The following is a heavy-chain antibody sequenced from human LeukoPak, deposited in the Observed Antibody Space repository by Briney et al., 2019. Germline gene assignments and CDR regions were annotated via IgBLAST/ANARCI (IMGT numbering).Heavy chain of an antibody. J-gene: IGHJ4*02. CDR1: GGSISSSSYY. D-gene: IGHD3-10*01. CDR2: IYYSGST. V-gene: IGHV4-39*07. Sequence: SETLSLTCTVSGGSISSSSYYWGWIRQPPGKGLEWIGSIYYSGSTYYNPSLKSRVTISVDTSKNQFSLKLSSVTAADTAVYYCARVLLWFGESYYFDYWGQGTLVTVSS. CDR3: ARVLLWFGESYYFDY.